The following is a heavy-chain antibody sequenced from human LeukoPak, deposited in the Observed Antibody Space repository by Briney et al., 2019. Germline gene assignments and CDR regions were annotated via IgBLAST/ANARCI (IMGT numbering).Heavy chain of an antibody. Sequence: PSETLSLTCTVSGGSISSSSYYWGWIRQPPGKGLEWIGSIYYSGSTYYNPSLKSRVTISVDTSKNQFSLKLSSVTAADTAVYYCARVSSSSWYYNHGGNWFDPWGQGTLVTVSS. CDR2: IYYSGST. D-gene: IGHD6-13*01. J-gene: IGHJ5*02. CDR1: GGSISSSSYY. V-gene: IGHV4-39*07. CDR3: ARVSSSSWYYNHGGNWFDP.